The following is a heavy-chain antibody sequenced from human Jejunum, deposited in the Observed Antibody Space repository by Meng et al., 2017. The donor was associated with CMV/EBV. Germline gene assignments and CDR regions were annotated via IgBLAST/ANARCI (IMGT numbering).Heavy chain of an antibody. CDR1: DFN. V-gene: IGHV1-2*02. CDR2: SNPNSGGT. Sequence: DFNIHWVRQAPGQGLEWMGWSNPNSGGTNYAQKFQGRVTMTSDTSITTAYMELSSLTSDATAVYYCARVCDLYDSSGYYYERSLDKWGQGTLLTVSS. CDR3: ARVCDLYDSSGYYYERSLDK. J-gene: IGHJ4*02. D-gene: IGHD3-22*01.